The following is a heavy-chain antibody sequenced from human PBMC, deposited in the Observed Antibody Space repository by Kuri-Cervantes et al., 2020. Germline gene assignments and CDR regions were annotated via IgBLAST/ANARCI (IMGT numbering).Heavy chain of an antibody. CDR1: GGSFSGYY. V-gene: IGHV4-34*01. CDR3: ARTGYCSSTSCYVRAYYYYYMDV. D-gene: IGHD2-2*01. Sequence: GSLRLSCAVCGGSFSGYYWSWIRQPPGKGLEWIGEINHSGSTNYNPSLKSRVTISVDTSKNQFSLKLSSVTAADTAVYYCARTGYCSSTSCYVRAYYYYYMDVWGKGTTVTVSS. CDR2: INHSGST. J-gene: IGHJ6*03.